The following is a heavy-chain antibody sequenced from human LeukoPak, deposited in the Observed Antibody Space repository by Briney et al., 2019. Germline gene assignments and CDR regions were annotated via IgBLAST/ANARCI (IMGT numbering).Heavy chain of an antibody. V-gene: IGHV4-59*01. Sequence: SETLSLTCSVSGGSISSYYWSWIRQPPGKGLEWIGNIYYSGSTNDNPSLKTRVTISVDTSKNQFSLQPSSVTAADTAVYYCARANTNNDAFDIWGRGTLVTVSS. CDR3: ARANTNNDAFDI. D-gene: IGHD3-16*01. J-gene: IGHJ3*02. CDR1: GGSISSYY. CDR2: IYYSGST.